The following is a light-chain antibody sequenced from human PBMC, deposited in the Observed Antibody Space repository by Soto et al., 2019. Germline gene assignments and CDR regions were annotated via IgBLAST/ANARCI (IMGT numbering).Light chain of an antibody. J-gene: IGLJ3*02. CDR1: SSNIGRDY. CDR2: TTN. Sequence: QPVLTQPPSASGTPGQRVTISCSGSSSNIGRDYVYWYQQLPGTAPKLLIYTTNQRPSGVPDRFSGSKSGTSASLAISGLRSEDEADYYCSAWDDSLSGWVFGGGTKVTVL. CDR3: SAWDDSLSGWV. V-gene: IGLV1-47*02.